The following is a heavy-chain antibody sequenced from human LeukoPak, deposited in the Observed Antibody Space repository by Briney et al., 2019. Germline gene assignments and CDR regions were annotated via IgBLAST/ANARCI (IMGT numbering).Heavy chain of an antibody. J-gene: IGHJ4*02. CDR3: ARAGLKVGATRYPGFIDY. D-gene: IGHD1-26*01. Sequence: PSETLSLTCTVSGGSISGYYWSWIRQPPGKGLEWIGYIYYSGSTNYNPSLKSRDTISVDTSKNQFSLKLSSVTAADTAVYYCARAGLKVGATRYPGFIDYWGQGTLVTVSS. V-gene: IGHV4-59*01. CDR2: IYYSGST. CDR1: GGSISGYY.